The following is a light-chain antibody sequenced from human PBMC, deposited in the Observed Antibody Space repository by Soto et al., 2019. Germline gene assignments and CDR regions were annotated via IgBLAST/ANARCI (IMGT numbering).Light chain of an antibody. CDR1: SSDVGGYNF. CDR2: DVS. J-gene: IGLJ1*01. Sequence: QSALTQPASVSGSPGQSITISCTGTSSDVGGYNFVSWYQQHPGKVPKLIISDVSNRPSGVSNRFSGSKSGNTASLTISGLQPEDEADYYCTSYTSRSTLVLGTGTKLTVL. CDR3: TSYTSRSTLV. V-gene: IGLV2-14*01.